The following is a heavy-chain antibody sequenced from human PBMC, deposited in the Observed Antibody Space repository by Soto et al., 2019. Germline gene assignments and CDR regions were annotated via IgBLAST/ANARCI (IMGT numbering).Heavy chain of an antibody. V-gene: IGHV1-3*01. Sequence: ASVKVSCKASGYTFTRYGIHCVLQSALQRLEWMGWINAANGDTKYSPKFQGRVTITRDTSASTAYMELSSLRSEDTAVYYCVRRHVSATGIDWFDPWGQGTLVTVSS. CDR1: GYTFTRYG. CDR2: INAANGDT. D-gene: IGHD6-13*01. CDR3: VRRHVSATGIDWFDP. J-gene: IGHJ5*02.